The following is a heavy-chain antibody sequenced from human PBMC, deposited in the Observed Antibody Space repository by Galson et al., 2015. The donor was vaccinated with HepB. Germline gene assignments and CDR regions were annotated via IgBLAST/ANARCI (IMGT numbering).Heavy chain of an antibody. J-gene: IGHJ4*02. V-gene: IGHV1-24*01. Sequence: SVKVSCKVSGYTLTELSMHWVRQAPGKGLEWMGGFDPEDGETIYAQKFQGRVTMTRDMSTSTAYMELSSLRSEDTAVYYCAADLWGATSGWGQGTLVTVSS. CDR2: FDPEDGET. CDR1: GYTLTELS. D-gene: IGHD1-26*01. CDR3: AADLWGATSG.